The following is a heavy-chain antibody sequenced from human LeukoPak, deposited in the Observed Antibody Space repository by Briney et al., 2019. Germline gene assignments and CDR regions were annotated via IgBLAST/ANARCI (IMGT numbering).Heavy chain of an antibody. CDR3: AKDSPNYYDSSGYYIPIYYFDY. CDR1: GFMFSSYA. Sequence: GSLRLSCAASGFMFSSYAMNWVRQAPGKGLERVSSVSGSGGSTYYADSVKGRFTISRDNSKNTLYLQMNSLRAEDTAVYYCAKDSPNYYDSSGYYIPIYYFDYWGQGTLVTVSS. CDR2: VSGSGGST. J-gene: IGHJ4*02. V-gene: IGHV3-23*01. D-gene: IGHD3-22*01.